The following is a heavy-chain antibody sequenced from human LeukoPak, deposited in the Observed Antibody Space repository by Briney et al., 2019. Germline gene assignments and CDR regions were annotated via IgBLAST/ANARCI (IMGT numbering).Heavy chain of an antibody. CDR3: ARVSLDYYDSSGYDYYFDY. D-gene: IGHD3-22*01. CDR1: GYTFTSYY. Sequence: ASVKVSCKASGYTFTSYYMHWVRRAPGQGLEWMGIINPSGGSTSYAQKFQGRVTMTRDTSTSTVYMELSSLRSEDTAVYYCARVSLDYYDSSGYDYYFDYWGRGTLVTVSS. CDR2: INPSGGST. J-gene: IGHJ4*02. V-gene: IGHV1-46*01.